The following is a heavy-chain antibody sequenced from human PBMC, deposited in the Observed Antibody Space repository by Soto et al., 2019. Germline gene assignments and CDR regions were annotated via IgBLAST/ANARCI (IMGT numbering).Heavy chain of an antibody. J-gene: IGHJ4*02. Sequence: QVQLVQSGAEVKKPGASVKVSCKASGYTFTGYYMHWVRQAPGQGLEWMGWINPNSGGTSYAQKFQGRVTMTRDTSISTAYMELSRLRSDDTAVYYCARGGTEMATISGFDYWGQGTLVTVSS. D-gene: IGHD5-12*01. CDR3: ARGGTEMATISGFDY. V-gene: IGHV1-2*02. CDR1: GYTFTGYY. CDR2: INPNSGGT.